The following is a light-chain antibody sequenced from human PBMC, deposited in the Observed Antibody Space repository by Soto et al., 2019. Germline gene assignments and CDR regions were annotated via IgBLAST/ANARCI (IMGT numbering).Light chain of an antibody. CDR3: MQALQTPPT. J-gene: IGKJ1*01. CDR1: QSLLHSNGYNY. Sequence: DIVMTQSPLSLPVTPGAPASISCRSSQSLLHSNGYNYLDWYMQKPGQSPQLLISLGSNRASGVTDRFSGSGSGTDFTLKISRVEAEDVGVYYCMQALQTPPTFGQGTKVEIK. CDR2: LGS. V-gene: IGKV2-28*01.